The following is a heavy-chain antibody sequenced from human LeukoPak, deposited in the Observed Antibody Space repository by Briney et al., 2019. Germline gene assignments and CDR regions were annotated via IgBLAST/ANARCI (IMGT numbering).Heavy chain of an antibody. J-gene: IGHJ4*02. Sequence: PGGSLRLSCAASGFTVSSNYMSWVRQAPGKGLEWVAFIRYDGSNKYYADSVKGRFTISRDNSKNTLYLQMNSLRAEDTAVYYCAKDLMGSSWYFDYWGQGTLVTVSS. CDR2: IRYDGSNK. CDR3: AKDLMGSSWYFDY. CDR1: GFTVSSNY. D-gene: IGHD6-13*01. V-gene: IGHV3-30*02.